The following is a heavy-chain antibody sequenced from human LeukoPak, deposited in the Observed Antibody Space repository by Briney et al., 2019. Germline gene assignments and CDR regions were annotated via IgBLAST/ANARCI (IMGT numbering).Heavy chain of an antibody. J-gene: IGHJ4*02. CDR1: GYSFTTYW. Sequence: GESLQISCKGSGYSFTTYWIAWVRQMPGKGLEWMGIIYPGDSDTRYSPSFQGQVTILADKSISTAYLQWSSLKASDTAIYYCARLGGSGNYYLDYWGQGTLVTVSS. CDR3: ARLGGSGNYYLDY. V-gene: IGHV5-51*01. CDR2: IYPGDSDT. D-gene: IGHD3-10*01.